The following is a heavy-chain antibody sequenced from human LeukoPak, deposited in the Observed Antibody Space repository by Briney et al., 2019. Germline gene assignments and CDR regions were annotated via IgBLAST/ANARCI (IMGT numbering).Heavy chain of an antibody. Sequence: SETLSLTCTVSGGSVSSGGWYWSWIRQPAGKGLEWIGRVYSDESTIYNPSLKSRVTISVDTSRNQFSLNLSSATAADTAVYYCATWSSSSGEVYWGQGTLVTLS. CDR3: ATWSSSSGEVY. J-gene: IGHJ4*02. D-gene: IGHD6-6*01. V-gene: IGHV4-61*02. CDR1: GGSVSSGGWY. CDR2: VYSDEST.